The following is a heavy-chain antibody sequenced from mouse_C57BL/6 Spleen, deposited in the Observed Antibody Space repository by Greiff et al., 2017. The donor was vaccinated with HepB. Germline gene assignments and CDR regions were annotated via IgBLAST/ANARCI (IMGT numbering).Heavy chain of an antibody. CDR2: IYPGSGNT. V-gene: IGHV1-76*01. D-gene: IGHD1-1*02. J-gene: IGHJ4*01. CDR3: ARRTIRGYAMDY. CDR1: GYTFTDYY. Sequence: VQLQQSGAELVRPGASVKLSCKASGYTFTDYYINWVKQRPGQGLEWIARIYPGSGNTYYNEKFKGKATLTAEKSSSTAYMQLSSLTSEDSAVYYCARRTIRGYAMDYWGQGTSVTVSS.